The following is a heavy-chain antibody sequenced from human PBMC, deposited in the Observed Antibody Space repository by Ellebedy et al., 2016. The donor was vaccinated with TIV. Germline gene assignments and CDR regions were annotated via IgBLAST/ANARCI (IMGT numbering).Heavy chain of an antibody. CDR1: GYSFAYYW. J-gene: IGHJ4*02. CDR2: IYPGDSDT. D-gene: IGHD1-1*01. CDR3: ARPSDWNDGYFHY. Sequence: KVSCKGSGYSFAYYWIGWVRQMPGKGLEWMGIIYPGDSDTRYSPSFQGQVTISADKSISTAYLQWNSLKASDTAMFYCARPSDWNDGYFHYWGQGTLVTVSS. V-gene: IGHV5-51*01.